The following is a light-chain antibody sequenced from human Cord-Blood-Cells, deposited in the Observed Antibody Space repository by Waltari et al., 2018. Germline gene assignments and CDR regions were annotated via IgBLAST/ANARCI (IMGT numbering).Light chain of an antibody. CDR2: DVS. CDR3: CSYAGSYTWV. V-gene: IGLV2-11*01. J-gene: IGLJ3*02. CDR1: SSDVGGYNY. Sequence: QSALTQPRSVSGSPGQSVHISCTGTSSDVGGYNYVSWYQQHPGKAPKLMIYDVSKRPSGVPDRFSGSKSGNTASLTISGLQAEDEADYYCCSYAGSYTWVFGGGTKLTVL.